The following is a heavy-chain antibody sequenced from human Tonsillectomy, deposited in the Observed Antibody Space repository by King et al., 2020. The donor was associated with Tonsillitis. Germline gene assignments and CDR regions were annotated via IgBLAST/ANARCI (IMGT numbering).Heavy chain of an antibody. D-gene: IGHD2-2*02. CDR2: ISSSSSYI. V-gene: IGHV3-21*01. CDR1: GFTFSSYS. J-gene: IGHJ4*02. CDR3: VPPPALYAYFDY. Sequence: VQLVESGGGLVKPGGSLRLSCAASGFTFSSYSMNWVRQAPGKGLEWVSSISSSSSYIYYADSVKGRFTISRDNAKNSLYLQMNSLRAEDTAVYYCVPPPALYAYFDYWGQGTLVTVSS.